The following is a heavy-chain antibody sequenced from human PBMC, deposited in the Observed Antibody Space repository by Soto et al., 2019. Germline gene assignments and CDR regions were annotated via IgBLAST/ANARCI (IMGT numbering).Heavy chain of an antibody. Sequence: PSETLSLTCNVSGGAISSYYWSWIRQPPGKGLEWIGYIYYSGSTNYNPSLKSRVTISVDTSKNQFSLKLSSVTAADTAVYYFARDPGYCSGGSCYTKYYFDYWGQGTLVTVSS. D-gene: IGHD2-15*01. CDR3: ARDPGYCSGGSCYTKYYFDY. CDR1: GGAISSYY. V-gene: IGHV4-59*01. J-gene: IGHJ4*02. CDR2: IYYSGST.